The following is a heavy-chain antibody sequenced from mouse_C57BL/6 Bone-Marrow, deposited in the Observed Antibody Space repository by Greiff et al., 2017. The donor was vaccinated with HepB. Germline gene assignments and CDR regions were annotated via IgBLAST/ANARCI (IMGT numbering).Heavy chain of an antibody. CDR2: ISSGSSAI. CDR1: GFTFSDYG. J-gene: IGHJ4*01. Sequence: EVKLVESGGGLVKPGGSLKLSCAASGFTFSDYGMHWVRQAPEKGLEWVAYISSGSSAIYYADTVKGRFTISRDNAKNTLFLQMTSLRSEDTAMYYCATYYYAMDYWGQGTSVTVSS. V-gene: IGHV5-17*01. CDR3: ATYYYAMDY.